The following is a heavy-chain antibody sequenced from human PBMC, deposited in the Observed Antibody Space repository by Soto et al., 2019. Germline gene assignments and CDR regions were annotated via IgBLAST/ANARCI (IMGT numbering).Heavy chain of an antibody. V-gene: IGHV1-2*02. CDR3: ARPITQYCGGDCYPMDV. J-gene: IGHJ6*02. CDR2: INPNSGGT. CDR1: GYTFTNYY. Sequence: ASVKVSCKASGYTFTNYYIHWVRQAPGQGLEWMGWINPNSGGTNYAQKFQGHVTISADKSISTAYLQWSSLKASDTAMYYCARPITQYCGGDCYPMDVWGQGTTVTVSS. D-gene: IGHD2-21*01.